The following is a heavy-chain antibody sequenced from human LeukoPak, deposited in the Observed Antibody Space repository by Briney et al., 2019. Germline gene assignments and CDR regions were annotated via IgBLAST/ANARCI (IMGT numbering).Heavy chain of an antibody. CDR3: ARDQRGYSYGYDWFDP. CDR1: GGSISSYY. D-gene: IGHD5-18*01. CDR2: IYYSGST. J-gene: IGHJ5*02. Sequence: ETLSLTCTVSGGSISSYYWSWIRQPPGKGLEWIGYIYYSGSTNYNPSLKSRVTISVDTSKNQFSLKLSSVTAADTAVYYCARDQRGYSYGYDWFDPWGQGTLVTVSS. V-gene: IGHV4-59*01.